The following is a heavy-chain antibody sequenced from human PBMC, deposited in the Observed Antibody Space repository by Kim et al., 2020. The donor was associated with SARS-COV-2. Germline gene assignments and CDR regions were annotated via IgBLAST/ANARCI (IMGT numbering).Heavy chain of an antibody. J-gene: IGHJ1*01. CDR2: LSTRGTSV. V-gene: IGHV3-11*01. D-gene: IGHD6-13*01. CDR3: ARAERQQLSDSYFQH. Sequence: GGSLRLSCAASGFIFSDYYMTWIRQAPGKGLEWLSYLSTRGTSVYYADSVKGRFTISRDNAKNSLYLQMNSLTAEDTVVYYCARAERQQLSDSYFQHWGQGTLVTVSS. CDR1: GFIFSDYY.